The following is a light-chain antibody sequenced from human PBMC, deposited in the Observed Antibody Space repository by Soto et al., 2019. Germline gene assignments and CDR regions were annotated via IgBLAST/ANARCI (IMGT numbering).Light chain of an antibody. V-gene: IGLV2-11*01. CDR1: SSDVGAYNF. CDR3: AAWDDSVMGV. Sequence: QSALTQPRSVAGSPGQSVTISCTGSSSDVGAYNFVSWYQQHPGKAPKLMIYDVSKRPSGVPDRFSASKSGNTASLTISGLQAEDESDYYCAAWDDSVMGVFGGGTNLTVL. J-gene: IGLJ3*02. CDR2: DVS.